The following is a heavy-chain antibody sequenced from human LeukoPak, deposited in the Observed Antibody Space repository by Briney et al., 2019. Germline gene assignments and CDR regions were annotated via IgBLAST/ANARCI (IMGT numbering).Heavy chain of an antibody. CDR3: ARAPYDILTGYSPYYFES. Sequence: PGGSLRLSCAASGFSLISYYMNWVRQAPGKGLEWVSSISSTSSHIYYADSVKGRFTISRDNAKNSPYLQMNSLRAEDTAVYYCARAPYDILTGYSPYYFESWGQGTLVTVSS. CDR2: ISSTSSHI. V-gene: IGHV3-21*06. J-gene: IGHJ4*02. CDR1: GFSLISYY. D-gene: IGHD3-9*01.